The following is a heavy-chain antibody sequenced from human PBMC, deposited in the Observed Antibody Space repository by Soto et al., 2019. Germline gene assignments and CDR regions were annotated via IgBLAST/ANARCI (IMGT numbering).Heavy chain of an antibody. CDR1: GFTFENYA. D-gene: IGHD3-22*01. J-gene: IGHJ3*02. CDR3: AKDVLDSSGYAGNAFDI. Sequence: EVQLVESGGDSVKPGRSLRLSCVVSGFTFENYAMHWVRQTPGKGLEWVSGVSWNSDSIGYADSVKGRFTISRDNAKNSLYLQMSSLRAEDTALYYCAKDVLDSSGYAGNAFDIWGHGTMVTVSS. V-gene: IGHV3-9*01. CDR2: VSWNSDSI.